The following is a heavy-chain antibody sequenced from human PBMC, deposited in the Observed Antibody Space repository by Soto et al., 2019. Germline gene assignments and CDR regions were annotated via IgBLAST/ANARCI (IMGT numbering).Heavy chain of an antibody. CDR3: ARGGSGYTWFNEF. V-gene: IGHV1-69*13. CDR2: IIPVFQTA. CDR1: GGLFSSYP. D-gene: IGHD3-22*01. Sequence: SVKVSCKASGGLFSSYPISWVRQVPGQGLEWMGGIIPVFQTAYYTQRFRGRVTITADESTNTAYMELSSLRSEDTAIYYCARGGSGYTWFNEFWGQGTLVTAPQ. J-gene: IGHJ4*02.